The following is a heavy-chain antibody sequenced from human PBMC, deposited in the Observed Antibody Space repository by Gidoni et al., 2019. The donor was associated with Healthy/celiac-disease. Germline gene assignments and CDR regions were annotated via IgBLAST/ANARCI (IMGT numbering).Heavy chain of an antibody. CDR2: ISSSSSYI. CDR3: ARSSFNVLRYFDWLRAYYFDY. Sequence: EVQLVESGGGLVQPGGSLRLSCAASGFTFSSYSMNWVRQAPGKGLEWVSSISSSSSYIYYADSVKGRFTISRDNAKNSLYLQMNSLRAEDTAVYDCARSSFNVLRYFDWLRAYYFDYWGQGTLVTVSS. D-gene: IGHD3-9*01. V-gene: IGHV3-21*01. J-gene: IGHJ4*02. CDR1: GFTFSSYS.